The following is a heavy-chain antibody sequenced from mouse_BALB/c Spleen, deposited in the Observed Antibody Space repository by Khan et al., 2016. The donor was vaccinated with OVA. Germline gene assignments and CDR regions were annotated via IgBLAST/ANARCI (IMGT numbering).Heavy chain of an antibody. CDR3: VRLSYDPDNFDV. Sequence: EVQLQQSGAELVKPGASVKLSCTASGFNIKDTYIHWVKRRPEQGLEWIGRITPANGNTEYDPKFQGKATMRADTSSNTAYMQLSSLTSEDSAVYYCVRLSYDPDNFDVWGAGTTFTVSS. V-gene: IGHV14-3*02. J-gene: IGHJ1*01. D-gene: IGHD2-4*01. CDR2: ITPANGNT. CDR1: GFNIKDTY.